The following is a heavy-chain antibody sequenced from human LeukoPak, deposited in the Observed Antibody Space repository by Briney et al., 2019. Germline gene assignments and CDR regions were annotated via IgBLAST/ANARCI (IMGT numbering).Heavy chain of an antibody. CDR3: ARDRGGTYSQFDS. V-gene: IGHV4-59*01. Sequence: TSETLSLTCTVSGGSISRYYWSWIRQPPGKGLEWIGYIYNSGSTNYNPSLKSRVTISLDTSKNQFSLKLSSVTAADTAVYYCARDRGGTYSQFDSWGQGTLVTVSS. D-gene: IGHD1-26*01. J-gene: IGHJ5*01. CDR1: GGSISRYY. CDR2: IYNSGST.